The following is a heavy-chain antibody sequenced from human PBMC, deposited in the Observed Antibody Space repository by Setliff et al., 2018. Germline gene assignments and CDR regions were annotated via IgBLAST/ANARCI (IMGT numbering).Heavy chain of an antibody. CDR2: INHSGST. CDR3: ARGKGSWVLLRWFDP. V-gene: IGHV4-34*01. D-gene: IGHD3-10*01. J-gene: IGHJ5*02. Sequence: LSLPCSVYGGSFSGYYWTWIRQPPGKGLEWIGEINHSGSTNYNPSLKSRVTISVDTSKNQFSLKLSSVTAADTAVYYCARGKGSWVLLRWFDPWGQGTLVTVSS. CDR1: GGSFSGYY.